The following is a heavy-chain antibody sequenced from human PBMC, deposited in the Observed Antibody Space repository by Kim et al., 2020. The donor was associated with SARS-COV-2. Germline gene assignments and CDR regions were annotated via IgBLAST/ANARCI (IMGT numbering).Heavy chain of an antibody. J-gene: IGHJ6*02. V-gene: IGHV1-46*01. CDR3: ARMDNGGKVYGMDV. D-gene: IGHD2-15*01. Sequence: AKKFQGLVTMTRDTSTSTVYMELSSLRSEDTAVYYCARMDNGGKVYGMDVWGQGTTVTVSS.